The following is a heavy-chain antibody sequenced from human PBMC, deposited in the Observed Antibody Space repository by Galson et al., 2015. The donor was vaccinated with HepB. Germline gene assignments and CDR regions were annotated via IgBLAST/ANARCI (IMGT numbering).Heavy chain of an antibody. V-gene: IGHV4-59*01. CDR2: IYYSGST. D-gene: IGHD5-18*01. CDR1: GGSISSYY. Sequence: QVQLQESGPGLVKPSETLSLTCTVPGGSISSYYWSWIRQPPGKGREWIGYIYYSGSTNYNPSLKSRVTISVDTSKNQCSRKLSSVTAADTAVYYCARVTAMLDYYYYYMDVWGKGTTVTVSS. J-gene: IGHJ6*03. CDR3: ARVTAMLDYYYYYMDV.